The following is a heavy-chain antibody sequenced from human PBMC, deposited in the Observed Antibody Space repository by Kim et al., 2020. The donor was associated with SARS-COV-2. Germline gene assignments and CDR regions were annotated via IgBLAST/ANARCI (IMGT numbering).Heavy chain of an antibody. V-gene: IGHV7-4-1*02. CDR3: ARVGYCSGGSCYAFDY. Sequence: ASVKVSCKASGYTFIDYGLNWVRQAPGRGFEWMGWINTSTGKSTYAQDLTRRFVFSLDTFVNTAYLQISSLKAEDTAVYYCARVGYCSGGSCYAFDYWGQGTLVTASS. J-gene: IGHJ4*02. CDR2: INTSTGKS. CDR1: GYTFIDYG. D-gene: IGHD2-15*01.